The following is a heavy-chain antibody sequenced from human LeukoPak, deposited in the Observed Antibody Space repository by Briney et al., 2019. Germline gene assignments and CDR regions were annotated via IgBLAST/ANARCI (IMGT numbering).Heavy chain of an antibody. Sequence: GGSLRLSCAASGFTFSSYAMSWVRQAPGKGLEWVSAISGSGGSTYYADSVKGRFTISRDNSKNTLYLQMYSLRAEDTAVYYCARAPRGYSYGALFDYWGQGTLVTVSS. J-gene: IGHJ4*02. D-gene: IGHD5-18*01. CDR1: GFTFSSYA. CDR3: ARAPRGYSYGALFDY. V-gene: IGHV3-23*01. CDR2: ISGSGGST.